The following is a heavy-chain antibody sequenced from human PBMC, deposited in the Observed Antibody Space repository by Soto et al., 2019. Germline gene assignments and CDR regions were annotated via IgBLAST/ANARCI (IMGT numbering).Heavy chain of an antibody. CDR2: IYYTGNT. J-gene: IGHJ5*02. D-gene: IGHD5-12*01. Sequence: QVQLQESGPGVVKPSDTLSVTCTVSGGSVSSRSHFWSWVRQPPGEGLQWIGYIYYTGNTNYSPSLKSRATLSVDTSRNQFSLRLTSVTVADTAVYYCARYDAESGSNKLDPWGQGTLVTVSS. V-gene: IGHV4-61*01. CDR3: ARYDAESGSNKLDP. CDR1: GGSVSSRSHF.